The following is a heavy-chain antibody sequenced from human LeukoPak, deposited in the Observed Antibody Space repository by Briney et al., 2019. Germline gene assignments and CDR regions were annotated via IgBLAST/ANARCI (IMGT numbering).Heavy chain of an antibody. D-gene: IGHD2-15*01. J-gene: IGHJ3*02. V-gene: IGHV3-21*01. CDR1: GFTFSSYS. CDR2: ISSSSSYI. CDR3: ARDCSGGSCYDAFDI. Sequence: GGSLRLSCAASGFTFSSYSMNWVRQAPGKGLEWVSSISSSSSYIYYADSEKGRFTISRDNAKNSLYLQMNSLRAEDTAVYYSARDCSGGSCYDAFDIWGQGTVVTVSS.